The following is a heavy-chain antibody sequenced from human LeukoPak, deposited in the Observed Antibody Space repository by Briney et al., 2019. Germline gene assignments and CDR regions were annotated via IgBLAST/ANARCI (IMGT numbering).Heavy chain of an antibody. D-gene: IGHD2-15*01. CDR1: GYTCTSYD. CDR2: MNPNSGNT. J-gene: IGHJ5*02. CDR3: ATGECSGGSCYAHRWFDP. Sequence: ASVKVSCKASGYTCTSYDINWVRQATGQGLEWMGWMNPNSGNTGYAQKFQGRVTMTRNTSVSTAYMELSSLRSEDTAVHDCATGECSGGSCYAHRWFDPWGQGTLVTVSS. V-gene: IGHV1-8*01.